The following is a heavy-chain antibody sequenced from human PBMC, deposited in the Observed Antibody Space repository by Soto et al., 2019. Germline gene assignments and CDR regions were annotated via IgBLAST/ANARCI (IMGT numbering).Heavy chain of an antibody. V-gene: IGHV4-30-2*01. CDR2: IYHSGST. Sequence: LSLTCAVSGGSISSGGYSWSWIRQPPGKGLEWIGYIYHSGSTYYNPSLKSRVTISVDRSKNQFSLKLSSVTAADTAVYYCARGRGSSWYGGYFDYWGQGTLVTVSS. CDR3: ARGRGSSWYGGYFDY. D-gene: IGHD6-13*01. J-gene: IGHJ4*02. CDR1: GGSISSGGYS.